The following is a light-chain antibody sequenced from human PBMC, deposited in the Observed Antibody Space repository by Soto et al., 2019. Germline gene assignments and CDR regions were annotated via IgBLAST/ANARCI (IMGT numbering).Light chain of an antibody. CDR2: AAD. J-gene: IGKJ1*01. V-gene: IGKV1-39*01. Sequence: DIQMTHSPSSRSASVGDTGTSTCRASQSITNYLTWFQQKPGKAPSLLIFAADNLQDGIPSRFSGSGSGRDFSLTISSLQPEDFATYYCQQSYDMPWTFGQGTKVDIK. CDR3: QQSYDMPWT. CDR1: QSITNY.